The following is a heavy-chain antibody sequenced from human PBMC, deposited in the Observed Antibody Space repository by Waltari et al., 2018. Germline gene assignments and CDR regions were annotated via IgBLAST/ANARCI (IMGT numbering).Heavy chain of an antibody. CDR2: IYYSGST. V-gene: IGHV4-59*01. CDR3: ARDGYYYGMDV. J-gene: IGHJ6*02. CDR1: GGPISSYY. Sequence: QVQLQESGPGLVKPSETLSLTCTVPGGPISSYYWSWIRQPPGKGLEWIGYIYYSGSTNYNPSLKSRVTISVDTSKNQFSLKLSSVTAADTAVYYCARDGYYYGMDVWGQGTTVTVSS.